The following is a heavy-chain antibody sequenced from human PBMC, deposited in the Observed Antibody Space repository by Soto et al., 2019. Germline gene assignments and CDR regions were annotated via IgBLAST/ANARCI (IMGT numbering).Heavy chain of an antibody. V-gene: IGHV3-30-3*01. D-gene: IGHD2-2*01. CDR2: ISYDGSNK. J-gene: IGHJ4*02. Sequence: QVQLVESGGGVVQPGRSLRLSCAASGFTFSSYAMHWVRQAPGKGLEWVAVISYDGSNKYYADSVKGRFTISRDNSQNTLYLQMNSLRAEDTAVYYCAREQRYCSSTSCQNFDYWGQGTLVTVSS. CDR3: AREQRYCSSTSCQNFDY. CDR1: GFTFSSYA.